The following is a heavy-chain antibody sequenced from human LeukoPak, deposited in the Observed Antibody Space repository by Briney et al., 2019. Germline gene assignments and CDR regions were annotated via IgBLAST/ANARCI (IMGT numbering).Heavy chain of an antibody. CDR2: ISTYNRHT. J-gene: IGHJ4*02. V-gene: IGHV1-18*01. Sequence: VASVTDSCMASRYTFTSYVISWVRQAPGQGLEWVGWISTYNRHTNYAQRVQGRVTMTTDPSMSTAYMEVRSLRSDDTAVYYCARDGRREWLAYYWGQRTLVTVSS. D-gene: IGHD6-19*01. CDR3: ARDGRREWLAYY. CDR1: RYTFTSYV.